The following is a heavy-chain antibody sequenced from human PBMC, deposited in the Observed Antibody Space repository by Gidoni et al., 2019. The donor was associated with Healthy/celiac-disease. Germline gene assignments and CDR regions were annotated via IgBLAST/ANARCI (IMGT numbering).Heavy chain of an antibody. CDR1: GFTFSSFA. Sequence: EVQLVESGGGLVQPGGSLRLSCAASGFTFSSFAMSWVRQAPGKGLGWVSAISGSGGSTYYADSVKGRFTISRDNSKNTLYLQMNSLRAEDTAVYYCARDWRDWGSSLAHAFDIWGQGTMVTVSS. CDR2: ISGSGGST. V-gene: IGHV3-23*04. CDR3: ARDWRDWGSSLAHAFDI. J-gene: IGHJ3*02. D-gene: IGHD6-13*01.